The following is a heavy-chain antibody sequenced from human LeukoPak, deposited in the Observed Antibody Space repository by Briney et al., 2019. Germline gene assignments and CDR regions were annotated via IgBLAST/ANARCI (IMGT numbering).Heavy chain of an antibody. CDR2: ISSSSSTI. CDR1: GFTFSDFG. V-gene: IGHV3-48*04. Sequence: GGSLRLSCEGSGFTFSDFGMNWVRQAPGKGLEWVSYISSSSSTIYYADSVKGRFTISRDNAKNSLYLQMNSLRAEDTAVYYCARDESYYGSGGAFDIWGQGTMVTVSS. CDR3: ARDESYYGSGGAFDI. D-gene: IGHD3-10*01. J-gene: IGHJ3*02.